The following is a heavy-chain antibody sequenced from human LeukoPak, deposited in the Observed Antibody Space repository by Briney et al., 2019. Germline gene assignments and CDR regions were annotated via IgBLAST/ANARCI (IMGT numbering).Heavy chain of an antibody. CDR3: ASSIIVNREDYFDY. V-gene: IGHV3-11*04. J-gene: IGHJ4*02. CDR1: GFTFSDYY. D-gene: IGHD2/OR15-2a*01. CDR2: ISSSGTTI. Sequence: GGSLRLSCAASGFTFSDYYMTWIRQAPGKGLEWVSYISSSGTTIYYADSVKGRFTISRDNAKNSLYLQMNSLRAEDTAVYYCASSIIVNREDYFDYWGQGTLVTVSS.